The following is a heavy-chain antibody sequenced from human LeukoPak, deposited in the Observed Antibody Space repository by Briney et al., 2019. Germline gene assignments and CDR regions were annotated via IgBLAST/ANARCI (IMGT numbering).Heavy chain of an antibody. CDR2: MNPNSGNT. CDR1: EYTFTSCD. V-gene: IGHV1-8*01. Sequence: ASVKVSCKASEYTFTSCDINWVRQATGQWLEWMGWMNPNSGNTGYGQSFQGRITMTRDISIGTAYMELSNLTSEDTAIYYCTRGSSGRRDNWGQGTLVTVSA. D-gene: IGHD6-19*01. CDR3: TRGSSGRRDN. J-gene: IGHJ4*02.